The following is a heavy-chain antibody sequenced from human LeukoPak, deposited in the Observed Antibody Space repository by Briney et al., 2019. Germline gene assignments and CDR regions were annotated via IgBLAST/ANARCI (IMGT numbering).Heavy chain of an antibody. V-gene: IGHV3-33*01. CDR2: IWYDGSNK. CDR3: ARGYYGDYGEDYFDY. CDR1: GFTFSSYG. Sequence: PGGSLRLSCAASGFTFSSYGMHWVRQAPGKGLEWVAVIWYDGSNKYYADSVKGRFTISRDNSKNTLYLQMNSLRAEDTAVYYCARGYYGDYGEDYFDYWGQGTLVTVS. J-gene: IGHJ4*02. D-gene: IGHD4-17*01.